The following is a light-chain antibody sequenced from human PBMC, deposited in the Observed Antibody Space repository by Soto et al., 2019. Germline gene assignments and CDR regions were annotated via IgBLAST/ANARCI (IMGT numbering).Light chain of an antibody. CDR3: QQRSIWPPLT. J-gene: IGKJ4*01. CDR1: QGVSRK. Sequence: DIVMTQSPATLSVAPGERVTFSCRASQGVSRKLAWYQHKPGQAPRLLISGASTGATGIPARFSGSGSGTEFTLTISSLQSEDCAIYYCQQRSIWPPLTFGGGTKVEIK. V-gene: IGKV3-15*01. CDR2: GAS.